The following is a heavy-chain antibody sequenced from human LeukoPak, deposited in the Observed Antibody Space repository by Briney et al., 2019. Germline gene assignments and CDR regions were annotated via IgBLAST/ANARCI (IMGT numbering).Heavy chain of an antibody. CDR2: IYYSGST. CDR1: GRSISSGGYY. J-gene: IGHJ6*04. V-gene: IGHV4-31*03. Sequence: SQTLSLTCTVSGRSISSGGYYWSRIRQHPGKGLEWIGYIYYSGSTYYNPSLKSRVTISVDTSKNQFSLKLSSVTAADTAVYYCARDTEGPRDYYYCYGMDVWGKGTTVTVSS. CDR3: ARDTEGPRDYYYCYGMDV.